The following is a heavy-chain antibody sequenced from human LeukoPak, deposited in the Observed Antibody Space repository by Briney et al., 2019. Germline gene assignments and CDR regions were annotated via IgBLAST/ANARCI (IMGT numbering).Heavy chain of an antibody. D-gene: IGHD6-13*01. CDR1: GFTFSSYA. Sequence: GGSLRLSCAASGFTFSSYAMSWVRQAPGKGLEWVSAISGSGGSTYYADSVKSRFTISRDNSKNTLHLQMNSLRAEDTAVYYCAKEWDSSSWCLDYWGQGTLVTVSS. V-gene: IGHV3-23*01. J-gene: IGHJ4*02. CDR3: AKEWDSSSWCLDY. CDR2: ISGSGGST.